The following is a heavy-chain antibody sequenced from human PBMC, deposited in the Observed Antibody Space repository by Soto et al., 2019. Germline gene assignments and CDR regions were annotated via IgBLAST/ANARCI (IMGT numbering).Heavy chain of an antibody. V-gene: IGHV1-18*01. CDR1: GYTFTSYG. Sequence: QVQLVQSGAEVKKPGASVKVSCKASGYTFTSYGISWVRQAPGQGLEWMGWISAYNGNTNYAQNLQGRDTMTPDTATSRAYMELRSLRSDDTAVDFCARGTVTRRAFAYWGQGTRVTVAS. D-gene: IGHD4-4*01. CDR3: ARGTVTRRAFAY. CDR2: ISAYNGNT. J-gene: IGHJ4*02.